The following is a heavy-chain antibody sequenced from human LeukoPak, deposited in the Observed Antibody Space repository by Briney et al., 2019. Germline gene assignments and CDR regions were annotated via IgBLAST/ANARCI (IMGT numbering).Heavy chain of an antibody. J-gene: IGHJ4*02. V-gene: IGHV3-30*02. CDR3: AKDLSPIAVAGMIDY. CDR2: IRYDGSNK. CDR1: GFTFSSYG. Sequence: GGSLRLSCAASGFTFSSYGMHWVRQAPGKGLEWVAFIRYDGSNKYYADSVKGRFTISRDNSKNTLYLQMNSLRAGDTAVYYCAKDLSPIAVAGMIDYWGQGTLVTVSS. D-gene: IGHD6-19*01.